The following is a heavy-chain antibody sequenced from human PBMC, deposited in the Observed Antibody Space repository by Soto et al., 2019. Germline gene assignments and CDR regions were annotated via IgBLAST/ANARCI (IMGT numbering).Heavy chain of an antibody. CDR3: ARDLGCCGGSCYSPDAFDI. CDR2: ISAYNGNT. V-gene: IGHV1-18*01. CDR1: GYTFTSYG. Sequence: QVQLVQSGAEVKKPGASVKVSCKASGYTFTSYGISWVRQAPGQGLEWMGWISAYNGNTNYAQKLQGRVTMTTDTSTSTAYMELRSLRSDDTAVYYCARDLGCCGGSCYSPDAFDIWGQGTMVTVSS. D-gene: IGHD2-15*01. J-gene: IGHJ3*02.